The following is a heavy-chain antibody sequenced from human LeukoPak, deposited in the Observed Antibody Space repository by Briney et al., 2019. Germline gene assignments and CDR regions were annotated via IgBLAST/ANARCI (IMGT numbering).Heavy chain of an antibody. D-gene: IGHD4-17*01. CDR2: VDPRDGET. J-gene: IGHJ6*02. V-gene: IGHV1-24*01. Sequence: GASVKVSCKVSGNTLTELSMHWVRQAPGKGLEWMGGVDPRDGETFYAQKFQGRVTMTEDTSTDTAYMELSSLGSEDTAIYYCATFIPRPNDYGDYLYYYYGMDVWGQGTTVTVSS. CDR1: GNTLTELS. CDR3: ATFIPRPNDYGDYLYYYYGMDV.